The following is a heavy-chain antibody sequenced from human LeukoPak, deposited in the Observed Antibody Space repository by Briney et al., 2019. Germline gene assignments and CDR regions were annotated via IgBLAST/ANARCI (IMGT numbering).Heavy chain of an antibody. D-gene: IGHD6-13*01. CDR1: GFTFSSYG. CDR2: ISYDGSNK. J-gene: IGHJ4*02. V-gene: IGHV3-30*18. Sequence: GGSLRLSCAASGFTFSSYGMHWVRQAPGKGLEWVAVISYDGSNKYYADSVKGRFTISRDNSKSTLYLQMNSLRAEDTAVYYCAKAGYSSSWYYFDYWGQGTLVTVSS. CDR3: AKAGYSSSWYYFDY.